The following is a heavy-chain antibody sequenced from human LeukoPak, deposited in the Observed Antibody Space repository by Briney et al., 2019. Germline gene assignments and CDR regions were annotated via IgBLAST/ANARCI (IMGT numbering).Heavy chain of an antibody. D-gene: IGHD2-2*01. CDR3: ARAHIVVVPAAMYNWFDP. CDR1: GGSISSGSYY. CDR2: IYTSGST. V-gene: IGHV4-61*02. J-gene: IGHJ5*02. Sequence: KSSQTLSLTCTVSGGSISSGSYYWSWIRQPAGKGLEWIGRIYTSGSTNYNPSLKSRVTISVDTSKNQFSLKLSSVTAADTAVYYCARAHIVVVPAAMYNWFDPWGQGTLVTVSS.